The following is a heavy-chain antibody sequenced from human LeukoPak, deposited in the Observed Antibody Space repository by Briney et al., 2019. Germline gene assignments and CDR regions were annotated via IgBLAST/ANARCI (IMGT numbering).Heavy chain of an antibody. CDR1: GGSISSYY. Sequence: SETLSLTCTVSGGSISSYYWSWIRQPPGKGLEWIGYIYYSGSTNYNPSLKSRVTIPVDTSKNQFSLKLSSVTAADTAVYYCARGSGYYYFDYWGQGTLVTVSS. D-gene: IGHD3-22*01. CDR3: ARGSGYYYFDY. V-gene: IGHV4-59*01. CDR2: IYYSGST. J-gene: IGHJ4*02.